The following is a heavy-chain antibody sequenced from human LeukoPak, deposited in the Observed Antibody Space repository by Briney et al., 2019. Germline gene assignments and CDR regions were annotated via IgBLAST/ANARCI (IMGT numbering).Heavy chain of an antibody. V-gene: IGHV4-30-4*08. CDR2: IYYSGST. CDR3: ARTGDSSGYTFDY. D-gene: IGHD3-22*01. Sequence: PSETLSLTCTVSGGSISSGSYSWSWIRQPPGKGLEWIGYIYYSGSTYYNPSLKSRVTISVDTSKNQFSLKLSSVTAADTAVYYCARTGDSSGYTFDYWGQGTLVTVSS. CDR1: GGSISSGSYS. J-gene: IGHJ4*02.